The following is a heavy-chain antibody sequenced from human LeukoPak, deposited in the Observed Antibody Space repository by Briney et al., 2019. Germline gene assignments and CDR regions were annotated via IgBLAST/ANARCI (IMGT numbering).Heavy chain of an antibody. V-gene: IGHV3-23*01. J-gene: IGHJ4*02. CDR1: GFTFSSCA. CDR2: ISGSGATT. Sequence: GGSLRLSCAASGFTFSSCAIYWVRQAPGKGLEWVSVISGSGATTYYADSVKGRFTISRDNSMNTLYLQMNSLRAEDTAVYYCAKDWRFGELSRNFDCWGQGTLVTVSS. CDR3: AKDWRFGELSRNFDC. D-gene: IGHD3-10*01.